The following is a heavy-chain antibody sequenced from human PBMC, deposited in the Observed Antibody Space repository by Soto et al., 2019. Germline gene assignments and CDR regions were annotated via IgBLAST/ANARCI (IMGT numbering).Heavy chain of an antibody. Sequence: QVQLVQSGAEVKKPGASVQVSCKASGYTFTSYDINWVRQATGQGLEWMGWMNPNSGNTGYAQKFQGRVTMTRNTSISTAYMELSSLRSEDTSVYYCARISDGVVIADWFDPWGQGTLVTVSS. CDR3: ARISDGVVIADWFDP. D-gene: IGHD3-3*01. CDR1: GYTFTSYD. J-gene: IGHJ5*02. V-gene: IGHV1-8*01. CDR2: MNPNSGNT.